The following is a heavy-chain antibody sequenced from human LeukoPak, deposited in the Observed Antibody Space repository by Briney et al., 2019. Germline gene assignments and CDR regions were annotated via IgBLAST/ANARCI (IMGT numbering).Heavy chain of an antibody. CDR1: GGSISSYY. V-gene: IGHV4-59*01. J-gene: IGHJ3*02. D-gene: IGHD5-18*01. CDR2: IYYSGST. CDR3: AREERGYSYGYISAFDI. Sequence: SETLSLTCTVSGGSISSYYWSWIRQPPGKGLEWIGYIYYSGSTNYNPSLKSRVTISVDTSKNQFSLKLSSVTAADTAVYYCAREERGYSYGYISAFDIWGQGTMVTVSS.